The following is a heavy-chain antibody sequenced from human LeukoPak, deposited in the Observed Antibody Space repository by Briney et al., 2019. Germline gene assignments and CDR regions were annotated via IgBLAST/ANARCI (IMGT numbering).Heavy chain of an antibody. D-gene: IGHD6-19*01. CDR2: ISYDGSNK. Sequence: GGSLRLSCAASGFTFSSYGMHWVRQAPGKGLEWVAVISYDGSNKYYADSVKGRFTISRDNSKNTLYLQMNSPRAEDTAVYYCAKDRSWGGSSGWYGGYFDYWGQGTLVTVSS. V-gene: IGHV3-30*18. J-gene: IGHJ4*02. CDR3: AKDRSWGGSSGWYGGYFDY. CDR1: GFTFSSYG.